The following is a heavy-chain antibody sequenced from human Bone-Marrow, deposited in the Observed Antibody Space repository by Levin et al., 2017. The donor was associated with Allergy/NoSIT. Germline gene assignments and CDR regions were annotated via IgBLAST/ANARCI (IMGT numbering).Heavy chain of an antibody. J-gene: IGHJ4*02. CDR3: ATETLPGYYRDY. V-gene: IGHV1-2*02. D-gene: IGHD3-9*01. CDR1: GYTFTDYH. CDR2: INPNSGGT. Sequence: SGGSLRLSCKTSGYTFTDYHLHWVRQAPGQGLEWMGWINPNSGGTTYGQAFQGRVTMTRDTSISTAYMELTSLNSDDTAVYYCATETLPGYYRDYWGQGTLVTVAS.